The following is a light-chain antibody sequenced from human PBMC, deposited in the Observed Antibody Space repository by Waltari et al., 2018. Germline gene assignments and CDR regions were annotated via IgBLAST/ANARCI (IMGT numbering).Light chain of an antibody. CDR3: QQRSNPFT. V-gene: IGKV3-11*01. CDR2: DAS. CDR1: QSVSSY. Sequence: EIVLTQSTATLSLSPGEIATLSCRASQSVSSYLAWYQQKPGQAPRLLIYDASNRATGIPARFSGSGSGTDFTLTISSLEPEDFAVYYCQQRSNPFTFGPGTKVDIK. J-gene: IGKJ3*01.